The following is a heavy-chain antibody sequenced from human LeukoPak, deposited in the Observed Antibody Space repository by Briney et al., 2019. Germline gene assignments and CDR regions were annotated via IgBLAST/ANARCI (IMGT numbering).Heavy chain of an antibody. CDR3: AREENCSGGSCYYY. V-gene: IGHV1-2*06. D-gene: IGHD2-15*01. CDR1: GYTFTGYY. CDR2: INPNSGGT. J-gene: IGHJ4*02. Sequence: ASLTVSCKASGYTFTGYYMHWVRQAPGQGLEWMGRINPNSGGTNYAQKFQGRVTMTRDTSISTAYMELSRLRSDDTAVYYCAREENCSGGSCYYYWGQGTLVTVSS.